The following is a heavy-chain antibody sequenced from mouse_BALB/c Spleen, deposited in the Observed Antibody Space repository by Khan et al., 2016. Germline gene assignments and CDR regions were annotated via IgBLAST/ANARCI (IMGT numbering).Heavy chain of an antibody. V-gene: IGHV9-1*02. CDR1: GYTFTNYG. CDR2: INTYTGET. Sequence: QIQLVQSGPELKKPGETVKISCRTSGYTFTNYGMNWVKQAPGKDLKWMGWINTYTGETAYADDFKGRFVFSLETSASTAYLQINNLKNEDMATYYCARRRGYLSAMDYWGQGTSVTVSS. J-gene: IGHJ4*01. CDR3: ARRRGYLSAMDY. D-gene: IGHD2-3*01.